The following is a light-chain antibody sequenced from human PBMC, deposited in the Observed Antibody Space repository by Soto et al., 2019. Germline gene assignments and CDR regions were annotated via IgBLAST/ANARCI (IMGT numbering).Light chain of an antibody. J-gene: IGKJ4*01. Sequence: EIVMTQSPATLSVSPGDRATLSCRASQSVSSNLAWYQQKPGQAPRLLIYGASTRATGIPARFSGSGSGTEFTLTISSLQYEDFAVYYCQQYTSRPITFGGGTKVEI. V-gene: IGKV3-15*01. CDR1: QSVSSN. CDR2: GAS. CDR3: QQYTSRPIT.